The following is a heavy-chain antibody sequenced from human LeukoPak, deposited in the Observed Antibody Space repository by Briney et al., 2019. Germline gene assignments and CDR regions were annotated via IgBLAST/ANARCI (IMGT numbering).Heavy chain of an antibody. D-gene: IGHD3-10*01. Sequence: PGGSLRLSCAASGFTFSTYAMHWVRQGPGKGLEWVAIISYDGSNKYYADSVKGRFTISRDNSKNTLYLQMNSLRAEDTAVYYCAKDLAGITMVRGPFDIWGQGTMVTVSS. CDR1: GFTFSTYA. CDR3: AKDLAGITMVRGPFDI. CDR2: ISYDGSNK. J-gene: IGHJ3*02. V-gene: IGHV3-30-3*01.